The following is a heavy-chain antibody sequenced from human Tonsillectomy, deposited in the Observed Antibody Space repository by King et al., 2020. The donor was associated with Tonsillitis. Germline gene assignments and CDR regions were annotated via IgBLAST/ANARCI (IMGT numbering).Heavy chain of an antibody. D-gene: IGHD4-17*01. CDR3: AREGYGDYPFDY. V-gene: IGHV3-48*01. CDR2: ISSSSNTF. Sequence: VQLVESGGGLVQPGGSLRLSCAASGFTFSSYSSNWVRPAPGKGLEWVSYISSSSNTFYYTDSVKGRFTISRDNAKNSLYLQMSSLRAEDTAVYYCAREGYGDYPFDYWGQGTLVTVSS. J-gene: IGHJ4*02. CDR1: GFTFSSYS.